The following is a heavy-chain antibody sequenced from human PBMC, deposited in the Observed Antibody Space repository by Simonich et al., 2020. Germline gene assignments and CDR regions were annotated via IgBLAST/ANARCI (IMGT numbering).Heavy chain of an antibody. Sequence: QVQPQQWGAGLLKPSETLSLTCAVYGGSFSGYYWSWIRQPPGKGLEWIGEINHSGSTNYTPSLKRRVTISVDTSKNQFSLKLSSVTAADTAVYYCARGLIGGSYYYWGQGTLVTVSS. V-gene: IGHV4-34*01. CDR3: ARGLIGGSYYY. CDR1: GGSFSGYY. D-gene: IGHD1-26*01. J-gene: IGHJ4*02. CDR2: INHSGST.